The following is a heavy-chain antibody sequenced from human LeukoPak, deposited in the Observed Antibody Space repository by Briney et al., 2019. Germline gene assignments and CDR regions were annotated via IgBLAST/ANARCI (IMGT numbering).Heavy chain of an antibody. CDR1: GCTFGTYG. J-gene: IGHJ4*02. D-gene: IGHD2-2*01. CDR3: AKDPLGYCTSATCRYLDY. CDR2: IWYDGSKK. V-gene: IGHV3-30*02. Sequence: GGSLRLSCAASGCTFGTYGMHWVRQAPGRGLEWVGFIWYDGSKKYYADSTKGRFTISRDNSKNTLYLQMDSLRAEDTAVYYCAKDPLGYCTSATCRYLDYWGQGTLVTVSS.